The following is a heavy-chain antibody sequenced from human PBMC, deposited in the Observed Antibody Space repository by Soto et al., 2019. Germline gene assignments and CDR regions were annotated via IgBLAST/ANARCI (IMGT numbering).Heavy chain of an antibody. J-gene: IGHJ4*02. V-gene: IGHV3-74*01. Sequence: EVQLVESGGGVVQPGGALRPFLSASGFTLHTHWIQRVPPGPGKGLVWVSRIYFDGITTNYADSVKGRLTVSRDNAKNTVYLHVNTLRDEDTAVYYRARGGAMGVDYWGQGTLVTVSS. CDR2: IYFDGITT. CDR1: GFTLHTHW. D-gene: IGHD1-26*01. CDR3: ARGGAMGVDY.